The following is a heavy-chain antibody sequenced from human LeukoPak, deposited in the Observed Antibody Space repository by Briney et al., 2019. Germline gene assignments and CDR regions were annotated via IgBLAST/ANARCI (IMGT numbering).Heavy chain of an antibody. CDR2: IYPGDFDT. V-gene: IGHV5-51*01. CDR3: GRALVDTAMGTGFDY. Sequence: GESLKISCKGSGYRFTSYWIGWVRQMPGKGLEWMGIIYPGDFDTRYSTSFQGHVTISADKSISTAYLQWSSLKATDTAMNYCGRALVDTAMGTGFDYWGQGTLVTVSS. D-gene: IGHD5-18*01. J-gene: IGHJ4*02. CDR1: GYRFTSYW.